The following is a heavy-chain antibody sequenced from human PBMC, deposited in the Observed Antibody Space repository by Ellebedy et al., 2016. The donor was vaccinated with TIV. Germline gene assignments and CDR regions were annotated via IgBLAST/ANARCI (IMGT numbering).Heavy chain of an antibody. CDR1: GFTFSSYW. V-gene: IGHV3-74*01. D-gene: IGHD2-2*01. CDR3: ARGGPGSSSPHDY. CDR2: INSDGSRT. Sequence: PGGSLRLSCAASGFTFSSYWMHWVRQAPGKGLVWVSLINSDGSRTTYADSVKGRFTISRDNSQNTLSLQMNSLRAEDTAVYYCARGGPGSSSPHDYWGQGTLVTVSS. J-gene: IGHJ4*02.